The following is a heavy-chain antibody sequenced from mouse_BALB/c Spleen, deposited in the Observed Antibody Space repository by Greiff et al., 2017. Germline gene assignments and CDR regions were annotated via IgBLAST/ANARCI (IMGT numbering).Heavy chain of an antibody. CDR2: IWSGGST. V-gene: IGHV2-2*02. J-gene: IGHJ3*01. CDR1: GFSLTSYG. Sequence: VQLQQSGPGLVQPSQSLSITCTVSGFSLTSYGVHWVRQSPGKGLEWLGVIWSGGSTDYNAAFISRLSISKDNSKSQVFFKMNSLQANDTAIYYCARNWDGNYPWFAYWGQGTLVTVSA. CDR3: ARNWDGNYPWFAY. D-gene: IGHD2-1*01.